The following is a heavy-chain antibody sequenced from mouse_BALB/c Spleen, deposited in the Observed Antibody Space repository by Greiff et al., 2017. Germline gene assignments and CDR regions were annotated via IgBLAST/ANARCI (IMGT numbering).Heavy chain of an antibody. V-gene: IGHV5-9-4*01. D-gene: IGHD2-2*01. J-gene: IGHJ4*01. CDR2: ISSGGSYT. CDR3: ARDGYNYAMDY. CDR1: GFTFSSYA. Sequence: EVKLVESGGGLVKPGGSLKLSCAASGFTFSSYAMSWVRQSPEKRLEWVAEISSGGSYTYYPDTVTGRFTISRDNAKNTLYLEMSSLRSEDTAMNYCARDGYNYAMDYWGQGTSVTVSS.